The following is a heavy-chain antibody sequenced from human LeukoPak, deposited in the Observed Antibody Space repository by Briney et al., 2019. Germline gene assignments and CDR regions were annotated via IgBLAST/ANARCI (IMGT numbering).Heavy chain of an antibody. CDR2: INHSGST. CDR1: GGSFSGYY. CDR3: ARGLFGELLWGDAFDI. Sequence: SETLSLTCAVYGGSFSGYYWSWIRQPPGKGLEWIGEINHSGSTNYNPSLKSRVTISVDTSKNQFSLKLSSVAAADTAVYYCARGLFGELLWGDAFDIWGQGTMVTVSS. V-gene: IGHV4-34*01. J-gene: IGHJ3*02. D-gene: IGHD3-10*01.